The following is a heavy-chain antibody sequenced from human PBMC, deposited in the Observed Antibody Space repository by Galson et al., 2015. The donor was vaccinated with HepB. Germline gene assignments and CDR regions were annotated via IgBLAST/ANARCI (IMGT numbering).Heavy chain of an antibody. D-gene: IGHD6-13*01. V-gene: IGHV4-34*01. CDR3: ARGERYSSSWYVYYYGMDV. Sequence: LSLTCAVYGGSFSGYYWSWIRQPPGKGLEWIGEINHSGSTNYNPSLKSRVTISVDTSKNQFSLKLSSVTAADTAVYYCARGERYSSSWYVYYYGMDVWGQGTTVTVSS. CDR1: GGSFSGYY. CDR2: INHSGST. J-gene: IGHJ6*02.